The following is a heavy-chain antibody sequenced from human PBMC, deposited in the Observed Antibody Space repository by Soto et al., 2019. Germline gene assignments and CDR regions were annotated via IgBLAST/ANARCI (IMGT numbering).Heavy chain of an antibody. CDR3: AKGKFGDDIPWPQHY. CDR1: GFTFSSYA. J-gene: IGHJ4*02. Sequence: GGSLRLSCAASGFTFSSYAMSWVRQAPGKGLEWVSTISGSGGSTYYADSVKGRFTISRDNSKNTLYLQMNSLRAEDTAVYYCAKGKFGDDIPWPQHYWGQGTLVTVSS. D-gene: IGHD3-9*01. V-gene: IGHV3-23*01. CDR2: ISGSGGST.